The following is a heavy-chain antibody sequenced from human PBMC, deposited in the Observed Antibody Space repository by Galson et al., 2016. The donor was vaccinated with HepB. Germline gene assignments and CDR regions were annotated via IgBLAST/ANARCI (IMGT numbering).Heavy chain of an antibody. CDR1: GFSFSSNG. D-gene: IGHD1-7*01. Sequence: SLRLSCAASGFSFSSNGMHWVRQAPGKGLEWVALISYDGSNQYYADSVKGRFTIFRDNSKNTLYLQLNSLRAKETAVYYFAKDRRKGITGTTSYFEYWGQGTLVTVSS. V-gene: IGHV3-30*18. CDR2: ISYDGSNQ. J-gene: IGHJ4*02. CDR3: AKDRRKGITGTTSYFEY.